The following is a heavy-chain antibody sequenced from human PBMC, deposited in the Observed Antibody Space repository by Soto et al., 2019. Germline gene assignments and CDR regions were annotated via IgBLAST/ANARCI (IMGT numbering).Heavy chain of an antibody. J-gene: IGHJ4*02. CDR2: IYYSVNT. CDR1: GGSLSNHY. D-gene: IGHD1-26*01. CDR3: AGHGEGGATPFDY. V-gene: IGHV4-59*08. Sequence: SETLSLTCTVSGGSLSNHYWTWIRQSPWKGLEWLGSIYYSVNTNYNPSLDSRVTITVDTSKNQFSLKLSSVTAADTPVYYCAGHGEGGATPFDYWGQGTLVTVSS.